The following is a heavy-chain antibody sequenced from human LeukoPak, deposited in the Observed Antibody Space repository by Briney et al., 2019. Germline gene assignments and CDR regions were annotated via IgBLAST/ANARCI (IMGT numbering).Heavy chain of an antibody. J-gene: IGHJ5*02. Sequence: ASVTVSFMATGYSYTDFYMHWVRQPPAQGLEWVGWSNINSGGTSSAQKFQDRLITIRDTSINKLYMKVNRLPTDETTVYYCAGADRLPGGPSLIGPWGQGTLVTVSS. CDR1: GYSYTDFY. CDR3: AGADRLPGGPSLIGP. CDR2: SNINSGGT. D-gene: IGHD3-16*01. V-gene: IGHV1-2*02.